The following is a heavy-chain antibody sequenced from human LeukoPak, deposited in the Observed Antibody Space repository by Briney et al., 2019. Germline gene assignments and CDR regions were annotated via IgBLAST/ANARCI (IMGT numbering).Heavy chain of an antibody. CDR2: ISSSGSTI. CDR1: GLAFSQYG. Sequence: GGSLRLSRAASGLAFSQYGMNWVRQAPGKGLEWVSYISSSGSTIYYADSVKGRFTISRDNAKNSLYLQMNSLRAEDTAVYYCARDGSIVGGPGAYYYGMDVWGQGTTVTVSS. D-gene: IGHD1-26*01. J-gene: IGHJ6*02. CDR3: ARDGSIVGGPGAYYYGMDV. V-gene: IGHV3-48*03.